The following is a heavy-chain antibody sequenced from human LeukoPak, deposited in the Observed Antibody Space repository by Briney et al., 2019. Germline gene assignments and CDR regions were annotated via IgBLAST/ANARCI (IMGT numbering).Heavy chain of an antibody. CDR3: ARPYHPYYFDY. D-gene: IGHD2-2*01. CDR2: IYYSGST. V-gene: IGHV4-39*01. CDR1: GGSISSSSYY. Sequence: SETLSLTCTVSGGSISSSSYYWGWLRQPPGKGLEWIGSIYYSGSTYYNPSLKSRVTISVDTSKNQFSLKLSSVTAADTAVYYCARPYHPYYFDYWGQGTLVTVSS. J-gene: IGHJ4*02.